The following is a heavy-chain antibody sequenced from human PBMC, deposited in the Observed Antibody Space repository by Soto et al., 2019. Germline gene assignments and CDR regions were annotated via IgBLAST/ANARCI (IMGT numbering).Heavy chain of an antibody. CDR1: GYAFTSYD. Sequence: QVQLVQSGAEVKKPGASVKVSCKASGYAFTSYDINWVRQATGQGLEWVGWVNPNSGNTGYAQKFQGRVTMTRNTSIGTAFMELSSLRSEDTAVYYCARATGSLDVWGKGTTVTVSS. V-gene: IGHV1-8*01. J-gene: IGHJ6*04. CDR2: VNPNSGNT. CDR3: ARATGSLDV.